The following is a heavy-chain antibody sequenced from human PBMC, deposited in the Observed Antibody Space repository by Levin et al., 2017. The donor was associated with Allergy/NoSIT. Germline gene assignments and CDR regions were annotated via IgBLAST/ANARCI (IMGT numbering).Heavy chain of an antibody. CDR3: ARGRVTNDY. Sequence: GESLKISCAASGFIVSDSYMSWIRQAPGKGLEWVSYISRGNSYTNYLDSVKGRFTIHRDNDKNSLYLQKNSLRAEDTAIYYCARGRVTNDYWGQGTLVTVSS. CDR1: GFIVSDSY. CDR2: ISRGNSYT. V-gene: IGHV3-11*05. J-gene: IGHJ4*02. D-gene: IGHD3-3*01.